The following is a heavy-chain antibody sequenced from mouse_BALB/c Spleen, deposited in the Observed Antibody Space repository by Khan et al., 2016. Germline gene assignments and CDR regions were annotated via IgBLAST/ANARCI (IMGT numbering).Heavy chain of an antibody. D-gene: IGHD1-2*01. J-gene: IGHJ3*01. CDR1: GYTFTDYS. V-gene: IGHV9-2-1*01. Sequence: QIQLVQSGPELKKPGETVKISCKASGYTFTDYSIHWVKQAPGKGLQWMGWINTDIGEPTYADDFKGRFAFSLETSASTAYLQINNLKNEDTATYFCAYYFDYAWFAYWGQGTLVTVST. CDR3: AYYFDYAWFAY. CDR2: INTDIGEP.